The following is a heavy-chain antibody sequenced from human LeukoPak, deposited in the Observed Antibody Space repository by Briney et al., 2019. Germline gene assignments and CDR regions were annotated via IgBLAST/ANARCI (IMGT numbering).Heavy chain of an antibody. D-gene: IGHD3-3*01. CDR1: GYTFTGYY. Sequence: ASVKVSCKASGYTFTGYYMHWVRQAPGQGLEWMGWINPNSGGTTYAQKFQGRVTMTRDTSISTAYMELSRLRSDDTAVYYCARVRRTGVAKGGDDAFDIWGQGTMVTVSS. CDR3: ARVRRTGVAKGGDDAFDI. V-gene: IGHV1-2*02. CDR2: INPNSGGT. J-gene: IGHJ3*02.